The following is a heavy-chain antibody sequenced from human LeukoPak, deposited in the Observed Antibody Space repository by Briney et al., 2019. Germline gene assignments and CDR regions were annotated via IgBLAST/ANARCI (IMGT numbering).Heavy chain of an antibody. J-gene: IGHJ4*02. V-gene: IGHV1-24*01. Sequence: GASVKVSCKVSGYTLTELSMHWVRQAPGKGLEWRGGFDPEDGETIYAQKFQGRVTMTEDTSTDTAYMELSSLRSDDTAVYYCARDEREGATTRVDYWGQGTLVTVSS. CDR1: GYTLTELS. CDR3: ARDEREGATTRVDY. D-gene: IGHD1-26*01. CDR2: FDPEDGET.